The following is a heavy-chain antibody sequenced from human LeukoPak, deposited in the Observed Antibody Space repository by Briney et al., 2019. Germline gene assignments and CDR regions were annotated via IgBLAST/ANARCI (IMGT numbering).Heavy chain of an antibody. J-gene: IGHJ4*02. CDR1: GFTFRDYG. Sequence: GWSLRLSCTTSGFTFRDYGMSWFRQAPGRGVEWVSFIRSKTYSGATDYAASVRGRFVISRDDSESIAYLQMNSLKTEDTGVYYCTRNPHPFCSGVHCPSDSWGQGTLVTVSP. CDR2: IRSKTYSGAT. V-gene: IGHV3-49*03. CDR3: TRNPHPFCSGVHCPSDS. D-gene: IGHD2-15*01.